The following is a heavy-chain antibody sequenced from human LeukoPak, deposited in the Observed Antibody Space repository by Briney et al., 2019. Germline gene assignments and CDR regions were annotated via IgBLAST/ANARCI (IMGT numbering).Heavy chain of an antibody. Sequence: PSETLSLTCTVSGGSISSGGYYWSWIRQHPGKGLEWIGYIYYSGSTYYNPSLKSRVTISVDTSKNQFSLKLSSVTAADTAVYYCARGLGGSGRWIDAFDIWGQGTMVTVSS. V-gene: IGHV4-31*03. CDR2: IYYSGST. D-gene: IGHD3-10*01. CDR3: ARGLGGSGRWIDAFDI. CDR1: GGSISSGGYY. J-gene: IGHJ3*02.